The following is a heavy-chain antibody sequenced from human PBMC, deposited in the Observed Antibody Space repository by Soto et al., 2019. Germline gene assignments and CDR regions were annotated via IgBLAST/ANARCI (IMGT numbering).Heavy chain of an antibody. CDR3: AKPESFEYLQY. CDR2: IYHSGST. Sequence: SETLSLTCTVSGGSVSSGGYYWSWIRQPPGKGLEWIGYIYHSGSTNYNPSLKSRVTISVDTSKNQFSLKLRSVPAADSAVYYCAKPESFEYLQYWATGTLGPVAS. CDR1: GGSVSSGGYY. J-gene: IGHJ1*01. V-gene: IGHV4-61*08.